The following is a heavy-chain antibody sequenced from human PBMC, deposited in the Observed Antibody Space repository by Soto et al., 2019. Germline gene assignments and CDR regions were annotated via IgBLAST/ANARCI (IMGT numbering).Heavy chain of an antibody. CDR2: ISGSNSYI. CDR1: GFTFSTYT. CDR3: ASFSSGWYVLDY. V-gene: IGHV3-21*01. J-gene: IGHJ4*02. D-gene: IGHD6-19*01. Sequence: EVHLVESGGGLVKPGGSLRLSCAASGFTFSTYTMNWVRQAPGKGLEWVSSISGSNSYIYYADSVKGRFTISRDNAKNSLYLQMNSLRAEDTAVYYCASFSSGWYVLDYWGQGPLVTVSS.